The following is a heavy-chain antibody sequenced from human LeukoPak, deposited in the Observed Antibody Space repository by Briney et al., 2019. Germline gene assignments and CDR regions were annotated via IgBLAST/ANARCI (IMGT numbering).Heavy chain of an antibody. CDR3: AKTLGNSYPDGFDY. J-gene: IGHJ4*02. D-gene: IGHD7-27*01. CDR2: IKSKTDGGTT. Sequence: GGSLRLSCAASGFTFSNAWMSWVRQAPGKGLEWVGRIKSKTDGGTTDYAAPVKGRFTISRDDSKNTLYLQMNSLKTEDTAVYYCAKTLGNSYPDGFDYWGQGTLVTVSS. CDR1: GFTFSNAW. V-gene: IGHV3-15*01.